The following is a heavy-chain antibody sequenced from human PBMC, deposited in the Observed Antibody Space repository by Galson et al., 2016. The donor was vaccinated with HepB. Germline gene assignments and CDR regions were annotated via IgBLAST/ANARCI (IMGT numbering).Heavy chain of an antibody. J-gene: IGHJ3*02. D-gene: IGHD6-13*01. V-gene: IGHV3-53*01. CDR2: IYSGGST. CDR3: AREAIAAAGTHDAFDI. Sequence: SLRLSCAASGFSVSSNYIIWVRQAPGKGLEWVSAIYSGGSTYYADAVKGHFTVSRDNPKNTEYLQMNSLRAEDTAVYYCAREAIAAAGTHDAFDIWGQGTMVTVGS. CDR1: GFSVSSNY.